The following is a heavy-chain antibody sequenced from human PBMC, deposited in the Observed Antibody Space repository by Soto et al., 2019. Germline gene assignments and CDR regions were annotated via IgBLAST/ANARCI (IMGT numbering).Heavy chain of an antibody. Sequence: GGSLRLSCTASGSGFSALAMHWIRQPPGKGLEWVAVVFNDESSISYADSVKGRFTISRDNSRNTLYLQMASLRLEDTALYYCATGAAYYYDTSRYWGQGTLVTVSS. CDR1: GSGFSALA. J-gene: IGHJ4*02. D-gene: IGHD3-22*01. CDR2: VFNDESSI. CDR3: ATGAAYYYDTSRY. V-gene: IGHV3-30-3*01.